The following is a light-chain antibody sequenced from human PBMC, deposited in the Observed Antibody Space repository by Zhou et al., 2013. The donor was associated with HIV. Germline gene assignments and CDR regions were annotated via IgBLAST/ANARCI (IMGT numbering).Light chain of an antibody. V-gene: IGKV3-20*01. CDR1: QSVSSSY. J-gene: IGKJ5*01. Sequence: EIVLTQSPGTLSLSPGERATLSCRASQSVSSSYLAWYQQKPGQAPRLLISAASSRAAGVPDRFSGSGSGSDFTLTISRVEPEDFAVYYCQQYGSSPLTFGQGTRLEIK. CDR3: QQYGSSPLT. CDR2: AAS.